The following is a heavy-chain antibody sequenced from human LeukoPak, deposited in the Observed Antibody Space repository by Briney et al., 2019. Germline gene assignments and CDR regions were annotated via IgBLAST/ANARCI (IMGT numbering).Heavy chain of an antibody. Sequence: SETLSLTCTVSGGSISSGGYYWSWIRQPPGKGLEWIGYIYHSGSTYYNPSLKSRVTISVDRSKNQFSLKLSSVTAADTAVYYCARDSEVGATSTYWGQGTLVTVSS. D-gene: IGHD1-26*01. CDR2: IYHSGST. V-gene: IGHV4-30-2*01. CDR1: GGSISSGGYY. CDR3: ARDSEVGATSTY. J-gene: IGHJ4*02.